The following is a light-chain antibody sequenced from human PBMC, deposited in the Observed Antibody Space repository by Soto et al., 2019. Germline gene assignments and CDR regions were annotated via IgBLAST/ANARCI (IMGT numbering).Light chain of an antibody. CDR2: EVT. CDR1: SSDVGAYKF. CDR3: SSYSSTSTPWV. Sequence: QSVLTQPASVSGSPGQSITIFCTGTSSDVGAYKFVSWYRHHPGRAPQVMIYEVTNRPSGVSSRFSGSKSGNMASLTISGLQPEDEGDYYCSSYSSTSTPWVFGGGTKVTVL. V-gene: IGLV2-14*01. J-gene: IGLJ3*02.